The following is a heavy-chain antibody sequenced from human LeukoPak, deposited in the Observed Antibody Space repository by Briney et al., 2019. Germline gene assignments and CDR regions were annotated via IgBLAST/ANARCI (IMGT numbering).Heavy chain of an antibody. D-gene: IGHD2-2*02. V-gene: IGHV1-69*13. Sequence: SVKVSCKASGGTFSSYAISWVRQAPGQGLEWMGGIIPIFGTANYAQKFQGRVTITADESTSTAYMELSSLRSEDTAVYYCARDYCSSTSCYRSFDYWGQGTLVTVSS. CDR2: IIPIFGTA. J-gene: IGHJ4*02. CDR3: ARDYCSSTSCYRSFDY. CDR1: GGTFSSYA.